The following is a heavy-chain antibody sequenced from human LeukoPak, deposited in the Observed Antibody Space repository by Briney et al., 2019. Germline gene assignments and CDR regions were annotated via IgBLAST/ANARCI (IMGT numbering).Heavy chain of an antibody. CDR1: GFTFSSYA. Sequence: GGSLRPSCAASGFTFSSYAMSWVRQAPGKGLEWVSAISGSGGSTYYADSVKGRFTISRDNSKNTLYLQMNSLRAEDTAVYYCAKDWDPWLGTDYWGQGTLVTVSS. D-gene: IGHD6-19*01. J-gene: IGHJ4*02. CDR2: ISGSGGST. V-gene: IGHV3-23*01. CDR3: AKDWDPWLGTDY.